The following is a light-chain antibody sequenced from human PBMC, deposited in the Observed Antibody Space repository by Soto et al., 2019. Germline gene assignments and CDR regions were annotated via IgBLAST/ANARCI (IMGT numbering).Light chain of an antibody. CDR3: QQSYSSTPT. CDR1: QSVYTN. V-gene: IGKV3-15*01. Sequence: EIVVTQSPATVSVSPGERATLSCRAGQSVYTNLAWYPQKPGQAPRLLIYAASTRATGIPPRGSGRGAGTECTLPISSLQSEDFEVYDCQQSYSSTPTFGQGTKVDIK. J-gene: IGKJ1*01. CDR2: AAS.